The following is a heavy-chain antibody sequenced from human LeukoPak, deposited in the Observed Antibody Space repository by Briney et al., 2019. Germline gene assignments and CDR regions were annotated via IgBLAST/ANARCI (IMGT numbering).Heavy chain of an antibody. V-gene: IGHV3-66*01. CDR3: ARDRGGSSWYYFDY. Sequence: GGSLRLSCAASGFTFSSNYMSWVRQAPGKGLEWVSVIYSGGSTYYADSVKGRFTISRDNSKNTLYLQMNSLRAEDTAVYYCARDRGGSSWYYFDYWGQGTLVTVSS. D-gene: IGHD6-13*01. CDR2: IYSGGST. J-gene: IGHJ4*02. CDR1: GFTFSSNY.